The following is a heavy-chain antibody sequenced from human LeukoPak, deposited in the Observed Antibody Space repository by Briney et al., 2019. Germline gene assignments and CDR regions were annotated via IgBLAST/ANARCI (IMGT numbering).Heavy chain of an antibody. CDR2: IYYSGST. J-gene: IGHJ4*02. CDR1: GGSISSSSYY. V-gene: IGHV4-39*01. CDR3: AVGGQSVGATAY. Sequence: PSETLSLTCTVSGGSISSSSYYWGWIRQPPGKGLEWIGSIYYSGSTYYNPSHKSRVTISVDTSKNQFSLKLSSVTAADTAVYYCAVGGQSVGATAYWGQGTLVTVSS. D-gene: IGHD1-26*01.